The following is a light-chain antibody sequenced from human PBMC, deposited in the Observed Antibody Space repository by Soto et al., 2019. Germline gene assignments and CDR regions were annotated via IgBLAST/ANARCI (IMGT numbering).Light chain of an antibody. V-gene: IGLV2-14*01. J-gene: IGLJ1*01. CDR3: TSFSSSAPLFV. CDR2: QVT. CDR1: TRDIAGYNY. Sequence: QSVVTQPASVSGSLGQSITISCTGTTRDIAGYNYISWYQQLPGKAPKLMIYQVTIRPSGISNRFSGSKSGNTASLTISGLQAEDEADYYCTSFSSSAPLFVFGTGTKVTVL.